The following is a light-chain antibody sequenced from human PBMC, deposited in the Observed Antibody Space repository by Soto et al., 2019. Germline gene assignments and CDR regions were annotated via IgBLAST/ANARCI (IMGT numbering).Light chain of an antibody. J-gene: IGKJ1*01. CDR1: QGIGND. Sequence: AIQLTQSPSSLSASVGDRVTISCRASQGIGNDLAWYQQKPGKAPRLLIFAASNLQSGVPSSFSGSGSGTDFTLTISRLQPEDFATYYCLQLYNFSWTFGQGTKVEIK. CDR2: AAS. CDR3: LQLYNFSWT. V-gene: IGKV1-6*01.